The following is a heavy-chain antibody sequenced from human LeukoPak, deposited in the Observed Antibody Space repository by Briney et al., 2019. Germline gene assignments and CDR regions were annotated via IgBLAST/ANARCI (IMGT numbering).Heavy chain of an antibody. CDR1: GFTFSSYA. D-gene: IGHD2-15*01. CDR2: ISGSGGST. J-gene: IGHJ3*02. Sequence: GGSLRLSCAASGFTFSSYAMSWVRQAPGKGLEWVSAISGSGGSTYYADSVKGRFTISRDNAKNSLYLQMNSLRAEDTALYYCAKALVRVGNAYDIWGHGTMVTVSS. CDR3: AKALVRVGNAYDI. V-gene: IGHV3-23*01.